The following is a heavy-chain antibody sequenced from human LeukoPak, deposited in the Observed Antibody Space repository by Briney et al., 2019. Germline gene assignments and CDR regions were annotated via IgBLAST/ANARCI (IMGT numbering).Heavy chain of an antibody. CDR2: IYSGGST. CDR1: GFTFDDYG. V-gene: IGHV3-66*01. CDR3: ARDSGYSSSWAFDY. Sequence: PGGSLRLSCEASGFTFDDYGMSWVRQAPGKGLEWVSVIYSGGSTYYADSVKGRFTISRDNSKNTLYLQMNSLRAEDTAVYYCARDSGYSSSWAFDYWGQGTLVTVSS. J-gene: IGHJ4*02. D-gene: IGHD6-13*01.